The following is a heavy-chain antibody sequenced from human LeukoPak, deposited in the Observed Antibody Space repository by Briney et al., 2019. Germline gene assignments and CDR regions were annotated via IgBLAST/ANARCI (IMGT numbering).Heavy chain of an antibody. V-gene: IGHV3-21*01. CDR1: GFTFSSYS. Sequence: GGSLRLSCAASGFTFSSYSMNWVRQAPGKGLEWVSSISSSSSYIYYADSVKGRFTISRDNAKNSLYLQMNSLRAEDTAVYYCAKEIAPHDYRTPLDCWGQGTLVTVSA. J-gene: IGHJ4*02. D-gene: IGHD4-11*01. CDR2: ISSSSSYI. CDR3: AKEIAPHDYRTPLDC.